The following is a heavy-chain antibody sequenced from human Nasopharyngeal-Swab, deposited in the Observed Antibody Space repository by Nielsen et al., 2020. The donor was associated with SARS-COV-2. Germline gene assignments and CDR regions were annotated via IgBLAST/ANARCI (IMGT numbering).Heavy chain of an antibody. CDR2: ISSSSSYI. Sequence: GESLKISCAASGFTFNNYNFNWVRQAPGKGLEWVSSISSSSSYIYYADSVEGRFTISRDNAKNSLYLQMNSLRVEDTAVYYCARDGLDYDFWSAYFMDVWGQGTTVTVSS. J-gene: IGHJ6*02. D-gene: IGHD3-3*01. V-gene: IGHV3-21*01. CDR1: GFTFNNYN. CDR3: ARDGLDYDFWSAYFMDV.